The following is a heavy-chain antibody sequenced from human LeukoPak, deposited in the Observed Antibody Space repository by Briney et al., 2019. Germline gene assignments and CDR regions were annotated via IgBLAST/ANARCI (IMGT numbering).Heavy chain of an antibody. V-gene: IGHV3-53*01. CDR2: IYRGGST. Sequence: PGGSLRLSCAASGFTVSSSYMSWVRQAPGRGLEWVSVIYRGGSTYYADSVKGRFTISIDNSKNTLYLQMNSLRAEATAVYYCAKAQPLHRSGPFAYWGQGTMVTVSS. J-gene: IGHJ4*02. D-gene: IGHD3-10*01. CDR3: AKAQPLHRSGPFAY. CDR1: GFTVSSSY.